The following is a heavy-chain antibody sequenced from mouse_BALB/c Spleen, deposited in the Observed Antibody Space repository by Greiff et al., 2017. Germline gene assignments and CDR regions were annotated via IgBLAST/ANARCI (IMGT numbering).Heavy chain of an antibody. J-gene: IGHJ2*01. CDR2: INPYYGST. CDR3: ARVTGREYGYDYFDY. V-gene: IGHV1-39*01. Sequence: EVQLQQTGPELVKPGASVKISCKASGYSFTDYIMLWVKQSHGKSLEWIGNINPYYGSTSYNLKFKGKATLTVDKSSSTAYMQLNSLTSEDSAVYYCARVTGREYGYDYFDYWGQGTTLTVSS. D-gene: IGHD2-2*01. CDR1: GYSFTDYI.